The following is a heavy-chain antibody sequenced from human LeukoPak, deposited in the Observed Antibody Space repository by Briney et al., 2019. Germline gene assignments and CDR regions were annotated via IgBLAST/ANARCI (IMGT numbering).Heavy chain of an antibody. Sequence: ASVKVSCKASGYTFTSYDINWVRQATGQGPEWMGWMNPNSGNTGYAQKFQGRVTMTRNTSISTAYMELSSLRSEDTAVYYCARGGDLGFGELFRRFYYYYYGMDVWGQGTTVTVSS. V-gene: IGHV1-8*01. CDR2: MNPNSGNT. D-gene: IGHD3-10*01. J-gene: IGHJ6*02. CDR3: ARGGDLGFGELFRRFYYYYYGMDV. CDR1: GYTFTSYD.